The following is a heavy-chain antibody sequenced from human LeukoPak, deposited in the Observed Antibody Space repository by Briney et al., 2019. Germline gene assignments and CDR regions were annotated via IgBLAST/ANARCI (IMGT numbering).Heavy chain of an antibody. J-gene: IGHJ4*02. CDR2: IYTSGST. CDR3: SRRDTGWYYFDY. V-gene: IGHV4-4*07. Sequence: SETLSLTCTVCGGSISSYYWSWIRQPAGKGLEWIGRIYTSGSTNYNPSLKSRVTMSVDTSKNQFSLKVSSVTAADTTVYYCSRRDTGWYYFDYWGQGTLVTVSS. CDR1: GGSISSYY. D-gene: IGHD6-19*01.